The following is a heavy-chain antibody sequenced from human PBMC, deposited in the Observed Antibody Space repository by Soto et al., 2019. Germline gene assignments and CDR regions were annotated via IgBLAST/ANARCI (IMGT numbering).Heavy chain of an antibody. Sequence: QVQLVQSGAEVKKPGASVKVSCKASGYTFTRYYMQWVRQAPGQGLEWMGIINLSGGSTFVAQKFQGRVTMTRDTSTSTVFMELSSLRSDDTAVYYCASGLGDCSTTSCYFGYSDYWGQGTLVTVSS. V-gene: IGHV1-46*03. CDR2: INLSGGST. CDR3: ASGLGDCSTTSCYFGYSDY. J-gene: IGHJ4*02. D-gene: IGHD2-2*01. CDR1: GYTFTRYY.